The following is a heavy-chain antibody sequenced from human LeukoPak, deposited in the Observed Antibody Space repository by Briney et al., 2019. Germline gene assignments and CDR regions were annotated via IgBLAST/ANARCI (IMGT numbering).Heavy chain of an antibody. J-gene: IGHJ4*02. V-gene: IGHV1-69*04. CDR1: GGTFISYA. CDR3: ATHSSSWPFDY. Sequence: SVKVSCKASGGTFISYAISWVRQAPGQGLEWMGRIIPILGIANYAQKFQGRVTITADKSTSTAYMELSSLRSEDTAVYYCATHSSSWPFDYWGQGTLVTVSS. D-gene: IGHD6-13*01. CDR2: IIPILGIA.